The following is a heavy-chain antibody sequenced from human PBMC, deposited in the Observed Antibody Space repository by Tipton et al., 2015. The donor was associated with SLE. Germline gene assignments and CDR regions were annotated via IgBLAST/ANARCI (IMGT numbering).Heavy chain of an antibody. CDR2: IKQDGSEK. J-gene: IGHJ4*02. Sequence: SLRLSCAASGFTFSSYWMSWVRQAPGKGLEWVANIKQDGSEKYYVDSVKGRFTISRDNAKNSLYLQMNSLRAEDTAVYYCAKDLRLYYYGSGSYLDYWGQGTLVTVSS. CDR1: GFTFSSYW. CDR3: AKDLRLYYYGSGSYLDY. V-gene: IGHV3-7*01. D-gene: IGHD3-10*01.